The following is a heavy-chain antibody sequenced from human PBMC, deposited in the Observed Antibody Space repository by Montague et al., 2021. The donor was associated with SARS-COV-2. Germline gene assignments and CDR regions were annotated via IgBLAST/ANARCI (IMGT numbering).Heavy chain of an antibody. V-gene: IGHV2-5*02. CDR3: APLGFDSRSYYTPHNWFDP. D-gene: IGHD3-10*01. CDR1: GISLSTSGVG. J-gene: IGHJ5*02. Sequence: PALVKPTQTLTLTCTFSGISLSTSGVGVAWIRQPPGKALEWLALIYWDDDERYSPSMRSRLTITKDTSENQVVLGMTNMDPMDTATYYCAPLGFDSRSYYTPHNWFDPWGQGILVTVSS. CDR2: IYWDDDE.